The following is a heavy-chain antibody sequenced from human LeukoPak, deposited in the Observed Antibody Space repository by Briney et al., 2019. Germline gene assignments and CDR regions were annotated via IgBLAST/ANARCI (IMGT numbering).Heavy chain of an antibody. CDR1: GGSITGYY. V-gene: IGHV4-59*08. D-gene: IGHD2/OR15-2a*01. CDR2: IFSSGST. J-gene: IGHJ5*02. CDR3: ARLTKFLTTYYPTP. Sequence: SETLSLTCTVSGGSITGYYWSWIRQPPRKGLEWVGYIFSSGSTNYNPSLKSRVTISLDTSKSQFSLKLISVTASDTAVYYCARLTKFLTTYYPTPWGQGTLVTVSS.